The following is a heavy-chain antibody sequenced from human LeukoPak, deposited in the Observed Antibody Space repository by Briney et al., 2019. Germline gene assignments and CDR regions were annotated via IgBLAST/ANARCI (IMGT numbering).Heavy chain of an antibody. Sequence: GEFLKISCKGSGYSFATYWIGWVRQMPGRGLEWMGIIYPGDSDTRYSPSFQGQVTISVDKSISTAYLQWSSLKASDTAMYYCARSGSSSWIDALNIWGQGTMVTVSS. CDR3: ARSGSSSWIDALNI. V-gene: IGHV5-51*01. J-gene: IGHJ3*02. D-gene: IGHD6-13*01. CDR1: GYSFATYW. CDR2: IYPGDSDT.